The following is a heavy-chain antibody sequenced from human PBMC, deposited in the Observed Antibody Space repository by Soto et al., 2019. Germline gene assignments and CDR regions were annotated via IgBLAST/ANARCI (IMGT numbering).Heavy chain of an antibody. D-gene: IGHD3-22*01. CDR3: AKDGPYDTTLGAFDI. V-gene: IGHV3-30*18. J-gene: IGHJ3*02. CDR2: ISNDGSNK. Sequence: PGGSLRLSCAASGFSFSTYGMHWVRQAPGKGLEWVAFISNDGSNKYYADSVKGRFTISRGNSKNTLYLQMNSLRAEDTAVYYCAKDGPYDTTLGAFDIWGQGTMVTVSS. CDR1: GFSFSTYG.